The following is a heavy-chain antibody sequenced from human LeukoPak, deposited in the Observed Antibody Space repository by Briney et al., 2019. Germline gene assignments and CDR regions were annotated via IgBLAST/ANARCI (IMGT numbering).Heavy chain of an antibody. V-gene: IGHV3-74*01. J-gene: IGHJ3*02. D-gene: IGHD3-10*01. CDR3: ARDSSYYYGSRSYRSPDAFDI. CDR2: INSDGSST. CDR1: GFTFSSYW. Sequence: GGSLRLSCAASGFTFSSYWMHWVRQAPGKGLVWVSRINSDGSSTSYADSVKGRFTISRDNAKNTLYLQMNSLRAEDTAVYYCARDSSYYYGSRSYRSPDAFDIWGQGTMVTVSS.